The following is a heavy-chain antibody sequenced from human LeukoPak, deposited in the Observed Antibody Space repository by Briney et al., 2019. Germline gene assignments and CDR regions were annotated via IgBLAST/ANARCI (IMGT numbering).Heavy chain of an antibody. CDR2: INSDGSST. J-gene: IGHJ5*02. D-gene: IGHD1-26*01. V-gene: IGHV3-74*01. Sequence: GGSLRLSCAASGFTFSSYWMHWVRQAPGKGLVWVSRINSDGSSTSYADSVKGRFTISRDNAKNTLYLQMNSLRAEDTAVYYCARARLVGATWFDPWGQGTLVTVSS. CDR1: GFTFSSYW. CDR3: ARARLVGATWFDP.